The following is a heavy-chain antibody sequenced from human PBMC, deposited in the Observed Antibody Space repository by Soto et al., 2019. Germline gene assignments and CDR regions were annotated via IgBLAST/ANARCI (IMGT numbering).Heavy chain of an antibody. J-gene: IGHJ3*02. CDR1: GYTFTSYG. CDR3: ARGELSGYPLRGDAFDI. CDR2: ISAYNGNT. V-gene: IGHV1-18*01. Sequence: ASVKVSCKASGYTFTSYGISWVRQAPGQGLEWMGWISAYNGNTNYAQKLRGRVTMTTDTSTSTAYMELRSLRSDDTAVYYCARGELSGYPLRGDAFDIWGQGTMVTVSS. D-gene: IGHD3-22*01.